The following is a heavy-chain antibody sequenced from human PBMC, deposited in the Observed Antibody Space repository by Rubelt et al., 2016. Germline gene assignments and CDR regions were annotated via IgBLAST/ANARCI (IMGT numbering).Heavy chain of an antibody. D-gene: IGHD4/OR15-4a*01. J-gene: IGHJ3*01. V-gene: IGHV3-23*01. CDR3: ALTSYAFDD. Sequence: VRQAPGKGLEWVSTISGGGANTFYADSVKGRFTISRDNSKNTLYLQMNSLRAEDTAIYYCALTSYAFDDWGQGTMVTVSS. CDR2: ISGGGANT.